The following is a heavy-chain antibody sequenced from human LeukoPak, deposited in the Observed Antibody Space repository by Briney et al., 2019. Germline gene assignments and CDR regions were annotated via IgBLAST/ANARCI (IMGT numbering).Heavy chain of an antibody. CDR2: INHSGST. CDR3: ARDYGDYYIDTDY. J-gene: IGHJ4*02. V-gene: IGHV4-34*01. CDR1: GGSFSGYY. D-gene: IGHD4-17*01. Sequence: PSETLSLTCAVYGGSFSGYYWSWIRQPPGKGLEWIGEINHSGSTNYNPSLKSRVTISVDTSKNQFSLKLSSVTAEDTAVYYCARDYGDYYIDTDYWGQGTLVTVSS.